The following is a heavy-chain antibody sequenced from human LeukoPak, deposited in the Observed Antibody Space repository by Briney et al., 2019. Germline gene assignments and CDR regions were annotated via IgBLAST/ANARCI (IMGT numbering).Heavy chain of an antibody. CDR1: GNSLSSGSY. J-gene: IGHJ4*02. V-gene: IGHV4-38-2*02. D-gene: IGHD3-3*01. Sequence: SETLSLTCSVSGNSLSSGSYWGWVRQPPREGLEWIGSIYHSGTTHYNPSLKSRVTISVDTSKNRFSLKLTSVTAVDTAVYYCARSSGNYEFWSGYSFWGQGTLVTVSS. CDR3: ARSSGNYEFWSGYSF. CDR2: IYHSGTT.